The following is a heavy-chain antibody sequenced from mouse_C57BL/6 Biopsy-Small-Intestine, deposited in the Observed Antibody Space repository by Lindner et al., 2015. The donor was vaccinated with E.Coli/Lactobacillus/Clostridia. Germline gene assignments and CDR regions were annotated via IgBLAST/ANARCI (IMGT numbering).Heavy chain of an antibody. V-gene: IGHV1-22*01. J-gene: IGHJ4*01. CDR3: ARNWGYAMDY. D-gene: IGHD4-1*01. CDR2: INPNNGGT. CDR1: GYTFTDYN. Sequence: EVQLQESGPELVKPGASVKMSCKASGYTFTDYNMHWVMQSHGESLEWIGYINPNNGGTSYNQKFKGKATLTVNKSSSTAYMELRSLTSEDSAVYYCARNWGYAMDYWGQGTSVTVSS.